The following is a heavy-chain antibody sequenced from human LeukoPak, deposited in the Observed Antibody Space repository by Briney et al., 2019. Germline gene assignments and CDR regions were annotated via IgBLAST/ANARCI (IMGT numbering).Heavy chain of an antibody. CDR2: IYYSGST. V-gene: IGHV4-39*07. D-gene: IGHD3-10*01. Sequence: SETLSLTCTVSGASISSISYYWGWIRQPPGKGLEGIGSIYYSGSTYYNASLKSRVSISVDTAKNQFSLKLSSVTAADTAVYYCAAGIWFGETPNRDWFDPWGQGTLVTVSS. CDR3: AAGIWFGETPNRDWFDP. J-gene: IGHJ5*02. CDR1: GASISSISYY.